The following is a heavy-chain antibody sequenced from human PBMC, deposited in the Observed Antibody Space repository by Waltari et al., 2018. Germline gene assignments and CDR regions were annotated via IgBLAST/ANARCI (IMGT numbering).Heavy chain of an antibody. CDR3: ARAGPDYDFGTFDY. CDR1: GFTFSSFS. D-gene: IGHD3-3*01. CDR2: ISSSSSYI. J-gene: IGHJ4*02. Sequence: EVQLVESGGGLVKPGGSLRLSCAASGFTFSSFSMNWVRQAPGKGLEWVSSISSSSSYIYYADSVKGRFTISRDNAKNSLYLQMNSLRAEDTAVYYCARAGPDYDFGTFDYWGQGTLVTVSS. V-gene: IGHV3-21*01.